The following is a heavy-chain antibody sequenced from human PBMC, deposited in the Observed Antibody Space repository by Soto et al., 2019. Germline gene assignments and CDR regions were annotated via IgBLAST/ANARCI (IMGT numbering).Heavy chain of an antibody. V-gene: IGHV4-59*01. CDR1: EGSIVSYC. D-gene: IGHD3-22*01. CDR3: AREYYDSSGYWVYFDY. Sequence: PSVLLSLSYTVSEGSIVSYCWSWILQPPGKGLEWIGYIYYSGSTNYNPSLKSRVTISVDTSKNQFSLKLSSVTAADTAVYYCAREYYDSSGYWVYFDYWGQGTLVTVSS. CDR2: IYYSGST. J-gene: IGHJ4*02.